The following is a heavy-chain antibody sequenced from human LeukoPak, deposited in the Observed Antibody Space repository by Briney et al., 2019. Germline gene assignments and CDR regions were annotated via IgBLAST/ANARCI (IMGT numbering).Heavy chain of an antibody. CDR2: IKHDGSEK. CDR3: ARLLAYGSGGEAFDC. D-gene: IGHD3-10*01. V-gene: IGHV3-7*01. CDR1: GFTFSRYW. J-gene: IGHJ4*02. Sequence: GGSLRLSCAASGFTFSRYWMTWVRQAPGKGLEWVANIKHDGSEKYYLDSVKGRFSISRGNAKNSLYLQMNSLRAEDTAVYYCARLLAYGSGGEAFDCWGQGTLVTASS.